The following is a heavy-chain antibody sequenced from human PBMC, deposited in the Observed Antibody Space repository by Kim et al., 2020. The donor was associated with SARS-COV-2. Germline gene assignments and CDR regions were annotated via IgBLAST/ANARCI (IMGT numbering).Heavy chain of an antibody. CDR2: ISSSSSYI. J-gene: IGHJ5*02. Sequence: GGSLRLSCAASGFTFSSYSMNWVRQAPGKGLEWVSSISSSSSYIYYADSVKGRFTISRDNAKNSLYLQMNSLRAEDTAVYYCARYPSYDSSVYSTWGQGTLVTVSS. V-gene: IGHV3-21*01. CDR1: GFTFSSYS. D-gene: IGHD3-22*01. CDR3: ARYPSYDSSVYST.